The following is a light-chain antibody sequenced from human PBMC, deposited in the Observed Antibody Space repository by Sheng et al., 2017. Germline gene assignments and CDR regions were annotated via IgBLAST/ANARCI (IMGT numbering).Light chain of an antibody. J-gene: IGKJ1*01. CDR1: QFIHNY. CDR2: VAS. V-gene: IGKV1-39*01. CDR3: QQSYSTPPRT. Sequence: DIQMTQSPSSLSASVGDSVTITCRASQFIHNYLNWYQQKPGKAPKLLICVASSLLSGVPSRFSGSGSGTEFTLTISSLQPEDFATYYCQQSYSTPPRTFGQGTKVEVK.